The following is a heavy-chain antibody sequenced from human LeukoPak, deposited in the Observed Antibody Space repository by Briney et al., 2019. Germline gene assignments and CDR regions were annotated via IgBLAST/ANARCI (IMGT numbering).Heavy chain of an antibody. V-gene: IGHV4-30-4*08. CDR2: IYYSGST. CDR3: ARGGSSSSVGDY. CDR1: GGSISSGDYY. D-gene: IGHD6-6*01. Sequence: SQTLSLTCTVSGGSISSGDYYWSWIRQPPGKGLEWIGYIYYSGSTYYNPSLKSRATISVDTSKNQFSLKLSSVTAADTAVYYCARGGSSSSVGDYWGQGTLVTVSS. J-gene: IGHJ4*02.